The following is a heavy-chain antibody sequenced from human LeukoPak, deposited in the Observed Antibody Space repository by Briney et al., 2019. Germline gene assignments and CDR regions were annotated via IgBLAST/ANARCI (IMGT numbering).Heavy chain of an antibody. CDR1: GGSISSYY. CDR2: IYYSGST. V-gene: IGHV4-59*08. D-gene: IGHD2-21*02. CDR3: AGQGDRTARYYGMDV. Sequence: SETLSLTCTVSGGSISSYYWSWIRQPPGKGLEWIGYIYYSGSTNYNPSLKSRVTISVDTSKNQFSLKLSSVTAADTAVYYCAGQGDRTARYYGMDVWGQGTTVTVSS. J-gene: IGHJ6*02.